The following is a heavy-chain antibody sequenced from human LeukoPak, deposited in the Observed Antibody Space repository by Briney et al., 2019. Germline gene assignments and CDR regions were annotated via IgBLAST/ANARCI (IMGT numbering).Heavy chain of an antibody. CDR2: FSYDGSDI. CDR1: GFTFSNCG. V-gene: IGHV3-30*18. CDR3: VKEQSSGGYRVADY. D-gene: IGHD6-19*01. J-gene: IGHJ4*02. Sequence: GGSLRLSCTASGFTFSNCGMHWVRQAPGKRLEWVAVFSYDGSDIYYGDSVKGRFTISRDISKNTLYLQMNSLGAEDTAVYYCVKEQSSGGYRVADYWGQGTLVTVSS.